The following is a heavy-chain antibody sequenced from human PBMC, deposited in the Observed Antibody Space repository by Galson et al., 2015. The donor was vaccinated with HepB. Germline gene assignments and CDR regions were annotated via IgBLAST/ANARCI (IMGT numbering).Heavy chain of an antibody. D-gene: IGHD4-11*01. CDR1: GFTFSNAW. CDR2: IKSKTDGGTT. V-gene: IGHV3-15*01. CDR3: TTDLSNYGYYYYGMDV. J-gene: IGHJ6*02. Sequence: SLRLSCAASGFTFSNAWMSWVRQAPGKGLEWVGRIKSKTDGGTTDYAAPVKGRFTISRDDSKNTLYLQMNSLKTEDTAVYYCTTDLSNYGYYYYGMDVWGQGTTVTVSS.